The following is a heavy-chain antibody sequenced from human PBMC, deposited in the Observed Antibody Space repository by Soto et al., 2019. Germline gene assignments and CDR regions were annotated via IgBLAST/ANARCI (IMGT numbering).Heavy chain of an antibody. V-gene: IGHV1-8*01. D-gene: IGHD6-19*01. Sequence: QVQLVQSGAEVKKPGASVKVSCKATGYTFTSYDINWVRQATAQGLEWMGWMNPNSGNTGYAQKFQGRVTMTRKTSLSTAYMERTSLSSEDTAVYYCARANSVRGWYTVVSYWGQGTLVTVSS. CDR3: ARANSVRGWYTVVSY. CDR1: GYTFTSYD. CDR2: MNPNSGNT. J-gene: IGHJ4*02.